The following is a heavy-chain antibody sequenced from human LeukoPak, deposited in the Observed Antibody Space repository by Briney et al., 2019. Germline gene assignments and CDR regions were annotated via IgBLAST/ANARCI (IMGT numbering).Heavy chain of an antibody. V-gene: IGHV1-18*01. Sequence: GASVKVSCKASGYTFTSYGISWVRQAPGQGLEWMGWISAYNGNTNYAQKLQGRVTMTTDTSTSTAYMGLRSLRSDDTAVYYCARVGGSPWVVPAARCDPWGQGTLVTVSS. CDR2: ISAYNGNT. CDR3: ARVGGSPWVVPAARCDP. CDR1: GYTFTSYG. D-gene: IGHD2-2*01. J-gene: IGHJ5*02.